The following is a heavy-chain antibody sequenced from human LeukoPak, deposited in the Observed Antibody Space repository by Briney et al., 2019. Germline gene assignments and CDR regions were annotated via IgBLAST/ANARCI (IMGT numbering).Heavy chain of an antibody. V-gene: IGHV1-46*01. CDR1: GYTFTGYY. CDR3: AREYYYDSSGYPYGSDY. Sequence: ASVKVSCKASGYTFTGYYMHWVRQAPGQGLEWMGIINPSGGSTSYAQKFRGRVTMTRDMSTSTVYMELSSLRSEDTAVYYCAREYYYDSSGYPYGSDYWGQGTLVTGSS. CDR2: INPSGGST. J-gene: IGHJ4*02. D-gene: IGHD3-22*01.